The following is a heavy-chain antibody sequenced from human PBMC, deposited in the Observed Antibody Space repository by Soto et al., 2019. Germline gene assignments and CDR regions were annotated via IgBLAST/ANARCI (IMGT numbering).Heavy chain of an antibody. CDR2: IYPGDSDT. J-gene: IGHJ6*02. Sequence: GESLKISCKGSGYSFTSYWIGWVRQMPGKGLQRMGIIYPGDSDTRYSPSFQGQVTISADESISTAYLQWSSLKASDTAMYYCASSDPYYGRGAGDGRGVWGQETTVTVSS. D-gene: IGHD3-16*01. CDR1: GYSFTSYW. CDR3: ASSDPYYGRGAGDGRGV. V-gene: IGHV5-51*01.